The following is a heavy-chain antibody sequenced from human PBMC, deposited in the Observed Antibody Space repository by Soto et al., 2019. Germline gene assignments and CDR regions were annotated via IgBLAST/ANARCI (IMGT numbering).Heavy chain of an antibody. CDR3: AREVAAAGTFYYYYGMDV. CDR1: GFTFSSYW. D-gene: IGHD6-13*01. J-gene: IGHJ6*02. V-gene: IGHV3-7*03. Sequence: GSLRLSCAASGFTFSSYWMSWVRQAPGKGLEWVANIKQDGSEKYYVDSVKGRFTISRDNAKNSLYLQMNSLRAEDTAVYYCAREVAAAGTFYYYYGMDVWGQGTTVTVSS. CDR2: IKQDGSEK.